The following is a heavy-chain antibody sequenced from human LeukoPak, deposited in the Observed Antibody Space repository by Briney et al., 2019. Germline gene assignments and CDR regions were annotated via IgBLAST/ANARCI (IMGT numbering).Heavy chain of an antibody. J-gene: IGHJ3*02. CDR2: INPGGGST. CDR3: ARDQQLWLELDAFDI. V-gene: IGHV1-46*01. Sequence: ASVKVSCKASGYTFTSYYMHWVRQAPGQGLEWMGIINPGGGSTSYAQKFQGRVTMTRDTSTSTAYMELRSLRSDDTAVYYCARDQQLWLELDAFDIWGQGTMVTVSS. D-gene: IGHD5-18*01. CDR1: GYTFTSYY.